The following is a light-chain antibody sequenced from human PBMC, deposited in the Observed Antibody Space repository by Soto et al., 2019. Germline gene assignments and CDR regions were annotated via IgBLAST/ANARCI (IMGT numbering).Light chain of an antibody. Sequence: DIQMTQSPSTLSAFVGDRVTITCRASQSIGRWLAWYQQKPGKAPKLLIYDASSLESGVPSRFSGSGSGTEFTLTISSLQPDDFATYSCQQYNTYSPERTFGQGTKVEVK. CDR2: DAS. CDR1: QSIGRW. V-gene: IGKV1-5*01. CDR3: QQYNTYSPERT. J-gene: IGKJ1*01.